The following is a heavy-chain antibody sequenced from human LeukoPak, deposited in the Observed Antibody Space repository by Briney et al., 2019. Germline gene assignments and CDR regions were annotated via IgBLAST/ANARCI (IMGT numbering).Heavy chain of an antibody. V-gene: IGHV3-30*18. CDR2: ISYDGNNE. J-gene: IGHJ4*02. CDR3: AKDKVELRTFDY. Sequence: GGSLRLSCVVSGFTLSSYGLHWVRQAPGKGLEWVAVISYDGNNEYYADSVKGRFTISRDNSKNTLYLQMNSLRAEDTAVYYCAKDKVELRTFDYWGQGTLVTVSS. D-gene: IGHD1-26*01. CDR1: GFTLSSYG.